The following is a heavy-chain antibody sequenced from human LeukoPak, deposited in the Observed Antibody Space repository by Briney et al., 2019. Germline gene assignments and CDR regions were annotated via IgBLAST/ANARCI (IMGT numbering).Heavy chain of an antibody. V-gene: IGHV4-4*07. Sequence: SETLSLTCTVSGGSISTYYWSWIRQSAGKGLEWIGRIFSSGSTNYNPSLKSRATMSVDTSKNQFSLKLSSVTAADTAMYYCAGSGRGGLKSGVDYWGQGTLVTVSS. CDR3: AGSGRGGLKSGVDY. J-gene: IGHJ4*02. D-gene: IGHD6-25*01. CDR2: IFSSGST. CDR1: GGSISTYY.